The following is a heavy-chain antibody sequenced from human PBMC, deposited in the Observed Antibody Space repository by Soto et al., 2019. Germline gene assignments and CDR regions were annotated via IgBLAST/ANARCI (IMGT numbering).Heavy chain of an antibody. J-gene: IGHJ4*02. Sequence: ESLKLSCMGSGYSFVSSWIALVRQMPGKGLEWMGTIYPGDSDTIYSPSFQGPVTISADKSITTVYLQWGSLKASDTAMYYCARTDGYEIEYWGQGTLVTVSS. CDR2: IYPGDSDT. D-gene: IGHD5-12*01. CDR1: GYSFVSSW. V-gene: IGHV5-51*01. CDR3: ARTDGYEIEY.